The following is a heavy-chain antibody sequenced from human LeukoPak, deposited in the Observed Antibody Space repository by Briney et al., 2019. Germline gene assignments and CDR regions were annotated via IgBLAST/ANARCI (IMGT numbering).Heavy chain of an antibody. CDR2: ISSSSSYI. D-gene: IGHD3-3*01. CDR1: GCTFSSDS. V-gene: IGHV3-21*01. CDR3: ARGTIVSGYYFDH. J-gene: IGHJ4*02. Sequence: GGSLRLSCAASGCTFSSDSRNWVRQAPGKGLEWVGAISSSSSYIYYAYSVKGRVTISRDNAKTSLYLQMNRMTAADTAVSYCARGTIVSGYYFDHWGQGTLVTVSS.